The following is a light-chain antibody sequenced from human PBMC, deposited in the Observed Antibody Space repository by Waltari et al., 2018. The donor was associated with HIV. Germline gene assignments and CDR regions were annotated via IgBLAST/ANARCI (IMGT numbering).Light chain of an antibody. Sequence: DIEMTQSPPSLSASVGDRVTIPRRPSQGVRNSLAWFQQKPGKAPRSLIYAASSLHRGVPSKFSGSGSGTDFTLTISSLQPEDFATYYCQQYKSYPRTFGQGTKVEMK. CDR3: QQYKSYPRT. V-gene: IGKV1-16*02. CDR2: AAS. J-gene: IGKJ1*01. CDR1: QGVRNS.